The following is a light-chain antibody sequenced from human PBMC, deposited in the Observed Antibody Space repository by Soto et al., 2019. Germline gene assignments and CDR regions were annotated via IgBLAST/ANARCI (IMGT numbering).Light chain of an antibody. CDR1: SSDVGGYNY. CDR2: EVT. J-gene: IGLJ1*01. V-gene: IGLV2-8*01. CDR3: SSYAGSSLLG. Sequence: QSALTQPPSASGSPGQSVTISCTGTSSDVGGYNYVSWYQQHPGKAPKLMIYEVTKRPSGVPDRFSGSKSGNTASLTVSGLQAEDEADYYCSSYAGSSLLGFGTGTKVTVL.